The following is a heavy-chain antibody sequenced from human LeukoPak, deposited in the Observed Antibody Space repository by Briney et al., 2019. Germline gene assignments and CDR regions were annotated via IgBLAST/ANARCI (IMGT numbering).Heavy chain of an antibody. Sequence: PSETLSLTCTVSGGSISSSSYYWGWIRQPPGKGLEWIGSIYYSGSTYYNPSLKSRVTISVDTSKNQFSLKLSSVTAADTAVYYCARVQGYNHIDYWGQGTLVTVSS. CDR3: ARVQGYNHIDY. CDR1: GGSISSSSYY. V-gene: IGHV4-39*07. CDR2: IYYSGST. D-gene: IGHD5-24*01. J-gene: IGHJ4*02.